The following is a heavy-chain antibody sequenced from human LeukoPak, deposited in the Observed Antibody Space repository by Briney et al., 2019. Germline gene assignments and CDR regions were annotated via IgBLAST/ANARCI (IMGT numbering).Heavy chain of an antibody. Sequence: GESLKISCKGSGYSFTNYWIAWVRQMPGKGPEWMGIIYPGDSDTRYSPSFKGQVTISADKSISTAYLQWSSLKASDTAMYCCARRAATGHASEYFQHWGQGTLVTVSS. J-gene: IGHJ1*01. V-gene: IGHV5-51*01. CDR2: IYPGDSDT. D-gene: IGHD6-13*01. CDR1: GYSFTNYW. CDR3: ARRAATGHASEYFQH.